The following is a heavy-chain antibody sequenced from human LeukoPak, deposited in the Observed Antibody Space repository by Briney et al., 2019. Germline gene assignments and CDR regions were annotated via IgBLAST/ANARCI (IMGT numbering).Heavy chain of an antibody. CDR2: ISAYNGNT. D-gene: IGHD3-22*01. J-gene: IGHJ4*02. CDR1: GYTFTSYG. Sequence: ASVKVSCKASGYTFTSYGISWVRQAPGQGLEWMGWISAYNGNTNYAQKLQGRVTMTTDTSTSTAYMELRSLRSDDTAVYYCARDVGYYYDCSGPPLPFDYWGQGTLVTVSS. CDR3: ARDVGYYYDCSGPPLPFDY. V-gene: IGHV1-18*01.